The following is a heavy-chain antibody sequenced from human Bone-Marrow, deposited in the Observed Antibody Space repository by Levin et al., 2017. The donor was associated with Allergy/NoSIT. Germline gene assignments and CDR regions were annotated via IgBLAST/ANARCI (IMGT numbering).Heavy chain of an antibody. CDR3: ARDPSIESSYFDD. CDR1: GGSISSYY. V-gene: IGHV4-59*01. J-gene: IGHJ4*02. Sequence: PSETLSLTCTVSGGSISSYYWSWIRQPPGKGLEWIGYIYYSGSTNYNPSLKSRVTISVDTSKNQFSLKLSSVTAADTAVYYCARDPSIESSYFDDWGQGTLVTVSS. CDR2: IYYSGST. D-gene: IGHD6-6*01.